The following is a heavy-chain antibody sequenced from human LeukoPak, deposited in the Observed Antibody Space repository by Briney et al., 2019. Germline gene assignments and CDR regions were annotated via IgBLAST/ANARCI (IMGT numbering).Heavy chain of an antibody. CDR3: TRHRYCSSTICSPSGY. CDR2: IYPADSDT. J-gene: IGHJ4*02. CDR1: EYSFTSYW. Sequence: GESLKISCKGSEYSFTSYWIGWVRQMPGKGLEWMGTIYPADSDTRYGPSFQGQVTISADNSISTAYLQWSSLKASDTAMYYCTRHRYCSSTICSPSGYWGQGTLVTVSS. D-gene: IGHD2-2*01. V-gene: IGHV5-51*01.